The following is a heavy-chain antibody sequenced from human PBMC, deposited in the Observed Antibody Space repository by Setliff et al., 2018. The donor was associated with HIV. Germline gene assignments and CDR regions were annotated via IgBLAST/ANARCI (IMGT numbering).Heavy chain of an antibody. Sequence: PGGSLRLSCVASGFPFSNFWMSWVRQAPGKGLEWVANIKEDGSERYYVDSVKGRFTISRDNAKNSLYLQMNSLRAEDTAVYYCARPNYYDSSGSFDYWGQGTLVTVSS. V-gene: IGHV3-7*02. J-gene: IGHJ4*02. D-gene: IGHD3-22*01. CDR3: ARPNYYDSSGSFDY. CDR1: GFPFSNFW. CDR2: IKEDGSER.